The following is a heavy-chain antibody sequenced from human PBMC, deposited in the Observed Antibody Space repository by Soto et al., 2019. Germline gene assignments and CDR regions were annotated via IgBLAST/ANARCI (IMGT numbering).Heavy chain of an antibody. CDR2: ISYDGSNK. V-gene: IGHV3-30*18. J-gene: IGHJ4*02. D-gene: IGHD1-26*01. Sequence: GGSLRLSCAASGFTFSSYGMHWVRQAPGKGLEWVAVISYDGSNKYYADSVKGRFTTSRDNSKNTLYLQMNSLRAEDTAVYYCAKDFRGSYTFFDYWGQGTLVTVSS. CDR3: AKDFRGSYTFFDY. CDR1: GFTFSSYG.